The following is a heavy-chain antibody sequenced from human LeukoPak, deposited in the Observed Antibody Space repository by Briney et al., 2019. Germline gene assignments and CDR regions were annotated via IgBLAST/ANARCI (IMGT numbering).Heavy chain of an antibody. J-gene: IGHJ4*02. Sequence: GGSLRLSCAASGFTLSSYAMHWVRQPAGKGLEWVSAIGTAGDTFYPGSVKGRFTISRENAKKSLFLQMNSLRAEDTAVYYCARQNTPHGNFDYWGQGTLVTVSS. CDR2: IGTAGDT. V-gene: IGHV3-13*01. CDR1: GFTLSSYA. D-gene: IGHD1-26*01. CDR3: ARQNTPHGNFDY.